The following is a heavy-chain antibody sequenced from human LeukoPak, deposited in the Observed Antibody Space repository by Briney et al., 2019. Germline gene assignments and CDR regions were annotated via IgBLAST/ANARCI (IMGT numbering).Heavy chain of an antibody. D-gene: IGHD4-17*01. V-gene: IGHV3-73*01. Sequence: PGGSLRLSCAAPGFTFSGSAVNWVRQASGKGPEWVGRIRSKANNYATAYIVSVKGRFTISRDDSKNTAYLQMNSLKTEDTAVYYCIRQNDYGDFRFGYWGHGTLVTVSS. CDR1: GFTFSGSA. J-gene: IGHJ4*01. CDR3: IRQNDYGDFRFGY. CDR2: IRSKANNYAT.